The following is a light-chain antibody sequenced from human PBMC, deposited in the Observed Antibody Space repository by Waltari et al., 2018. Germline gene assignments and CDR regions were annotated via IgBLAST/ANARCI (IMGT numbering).Light chain of an antibody. CDR3: CSYAGSSTFDVV. CDR1: SSDVGGYNY. CDR2: DVS. V-gene: IGLV2-23*02. Sequence: QSALTQPASVSGSPGPSITISCTGTSSDVGGYNYVSWYQQHPGKAPKLMIYDVSKRPSGVSNRFSGSKSGNTASLTISGLQAEDEADYYCCSYAGSSTFDVVFGGGTKLTVL. J-gene: IGLJ2*01.